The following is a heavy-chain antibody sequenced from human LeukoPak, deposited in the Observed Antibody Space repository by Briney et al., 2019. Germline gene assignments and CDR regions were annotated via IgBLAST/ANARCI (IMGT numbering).Heavy chain of an antibody. V-gene: IGHV4-59*01. CDR3: ARTTMVRGTYYMDV. CDR2: IYYSGYT. J-gene: IGHJ6*03. Sequence: PSETLSLTCTVSGGSISSYYWSWIRQPPGKGLEWIGCIYYSGYTNYKSSLKSRVTISVDTSKNQFSLKLSSVTAADTAVYYCARTTMVRGTYYMDVWGKGTTVTVSS. D-gene: IGHD3-10*01. CDR1: GGSISSYY.